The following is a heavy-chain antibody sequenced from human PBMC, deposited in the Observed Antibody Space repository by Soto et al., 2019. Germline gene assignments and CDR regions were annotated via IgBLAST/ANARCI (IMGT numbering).Heavy chain of an antibody. V-gene: IGHV1-69*13. D-gene: IGHD5-18*01. J-gene: IGHJ6*02. Sequence: SVKVSCKAFGGTFSSYAIGWVRQAPGQGLEWMGGIIPIFGTANYAQKFQGRVTITADESTSTAYMELSSLRSEDTAVYYCARDTAMVSDKLYYYYYGMDVWGQGTTVTVSS. CDR3: ARDTAMVSDKLYYYYYGMDV. CDR1: GGTFSSYA. CDR2: IIPIFGTA.